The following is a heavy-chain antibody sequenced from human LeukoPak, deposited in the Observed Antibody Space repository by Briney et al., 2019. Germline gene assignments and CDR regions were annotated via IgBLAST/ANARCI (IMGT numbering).Heavy chain of an antibody. CDR2: ISGSGGST. J-gene: IGHJ4*02. CDR3: AKDGRYCSSTSCSPEYYFDY. CDR1: GFTFSSYA. Sequence: GGSLRLSCAASGFTFSSYAMSWVRQAPGKGLEWVSAISGSGGSTYYADSVKGRFTISRDNSKNTLYLQMNSLRAEDTAVYYCAKDGRYCSSTSCSPEYYFDYWGQGTLVTVSS. V-gene: IGHV3-23*01. D-gene: IGHD2-2*01.